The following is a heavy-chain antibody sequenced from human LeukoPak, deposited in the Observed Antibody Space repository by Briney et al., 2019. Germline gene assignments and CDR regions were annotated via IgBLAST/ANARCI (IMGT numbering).Heavy chain of an antibody. CDR2: IIPIFGTA. CDR1: GGTFSSYA. CDR3: ARDPLKYPGGPGMATSGNPDI. V-gene: IGHV1-69*05. D-gene: IGHD5-24*01. J-gene: IGHJ3*02. Sequence: GSSVKVSCKASGGTFSSYAISWVRQAPGQGLEWMGGIIPIFGTANYAQKFQGRVTITTDESTSTAYMELSSLRSEDTAVYYCARDPLKYPGGPGMATSGNPDIWGQGTMVTVSS.